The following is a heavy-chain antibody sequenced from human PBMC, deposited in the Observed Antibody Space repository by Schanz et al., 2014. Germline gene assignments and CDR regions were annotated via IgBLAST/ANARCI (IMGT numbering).Heavy chain of an antibody. CDR2: IILNLDKT. D-gene: IGHD3-22*01. Sequence: EKESGFSLEETYKASACTFSSSTLTWFRQATGQGLEWMGRIILNLDKTNYAQKFQGRVTMTADKSTSTVYMEVSGLRSEDTAVYYCAKVDSTRYYAMTLWGQGTTVTVSS. CDR1: ACTFSSST. CDR3: AKVDSTRYYAMTL. J-gene: IGHJ6*02. V-gene: IGHV1-69*08.